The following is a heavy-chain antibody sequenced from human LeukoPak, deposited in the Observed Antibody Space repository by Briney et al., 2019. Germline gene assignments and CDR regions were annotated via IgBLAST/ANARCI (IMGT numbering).Heavy chain of an antibody. CDR2: MNPNSGNT. Sequence: GASVKVSCKASGYTFTSYDINWVRQAAGQGLEWMGWMNPNSGNTGSAQMFQGRVTMTRNTSISTAYMELSGLTSDDTAVYYCARTRTTVVIDYWGQGTLSPSPQ. J-gene: IGHJ4*02. CDR3: ARTRTTVVIDY. D-gene: IGHD4-23*01. CDR1: GYTFTSYD. V-gene: IGHV1-8*01.